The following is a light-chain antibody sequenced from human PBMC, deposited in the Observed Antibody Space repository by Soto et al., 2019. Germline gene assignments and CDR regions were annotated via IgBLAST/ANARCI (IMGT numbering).Light chain of an antibody. V-gene: IGKV1-39*01. Sequence: DIQMTQSPSSLSASVGDRVTITCRASQSISRSLNWYQHKPWKAPKLLIYAASTLQPGVPSSFSVSGSATDLTLPINSLQPEDFATFYCQQGYSNSPWTFGQGTKVDVK. CDR3: QQGYSNSPWT. CDR2: AAS. J-gene: IGKJ1*01. CDR1: QSISRS.